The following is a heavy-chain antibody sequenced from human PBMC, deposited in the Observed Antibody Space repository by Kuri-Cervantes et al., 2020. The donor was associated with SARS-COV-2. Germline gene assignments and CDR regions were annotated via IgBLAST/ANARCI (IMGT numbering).Heavy chain of an antibody. J-gene: IGHJ6*03. CDR2: IYSGGST. CDR1: GFTVSSNY. D-gene: IGHD6-6*01. CDR3: ARDGEQLVLPPFYYMDV. Sequence: GESLKISCAASGFTVSSNYMSWVRQAPGKGLEWVSVIYSGGSTYYADSVKGRFTISRGNSKNTLYLQMNSLRAEDTAVYYCARDGEQLVLPPFYYMDVWGKGTTVTVSS. V-gene: IGHV3-66*02.